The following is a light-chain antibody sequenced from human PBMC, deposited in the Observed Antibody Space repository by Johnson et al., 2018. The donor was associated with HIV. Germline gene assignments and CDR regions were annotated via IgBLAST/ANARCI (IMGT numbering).Light chain of an antibody. J-gene: IGLJ1*01. CDR2: NNI. CDR1: SSNIGNNY. Sequence: QSVLTQPPSVSAAPGQKVPTSGPENSSNIGNNYVPWYRQPPGPAPTLLISNNINRPPGILDRSSGSKSAPSATLAIPGLQPGAEADYYCGTWDHSLNTGGVFGAGTKVTVL. V-gene: IGLV1-51*01. CDR3: GTWDHSLNTGGV.